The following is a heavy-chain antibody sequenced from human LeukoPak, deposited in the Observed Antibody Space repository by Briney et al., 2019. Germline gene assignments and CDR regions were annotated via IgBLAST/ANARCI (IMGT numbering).Heavy chain of an antibody. V-gene: IGHV3-30-3*01. CDR3: ARPDDYGGNPFDY. CDR1: GFTFSSYA. CDR2: ISYDGSNK. J-gene: IGHJ4*02. D-gene: IGHD4-23*01. Sequence: GGSLRLPCAASGFTFSSYAMHWVRQAPGKGLEWVAVISYDGSNKYYADSVKGRFTISRDNSKNTLYLQMNSLRAEDTAVYYCARPDDYGGNPFDYWGQGTLVTVSS.